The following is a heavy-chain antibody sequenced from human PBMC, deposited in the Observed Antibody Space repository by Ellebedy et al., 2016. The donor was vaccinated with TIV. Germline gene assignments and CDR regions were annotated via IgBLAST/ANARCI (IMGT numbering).Heavy chain of an antibody. Sequence: SETLSLXXTVSGGSISSYYWSWIRQPPGKGLEWIGYIYYSGSTNYNPSLKSRVTISVDTSKNQFSLKLSSVTAADTAVYYCARGPRGRNNKLYYYYMDVWGKGTTVTVSS. CDR3: ARGPRGRNNKLYYYYMDV. D-gene: IGHD4-23*01. CDR1: GGSISSYY. J-gene: IGHJ6*03. V-gene: IGHV4-59*01. CDR2: IYYSGST.